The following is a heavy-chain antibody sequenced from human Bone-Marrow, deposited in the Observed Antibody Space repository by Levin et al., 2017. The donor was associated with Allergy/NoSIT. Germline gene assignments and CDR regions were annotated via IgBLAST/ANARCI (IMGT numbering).Heavy chain of an antibody. CDR3: ARRGSSRTGYSSTNWYFDL. V-gene: IGHV3-33*01. CDR2: IWYDGSNK. J-gene: IGHJ2*01. Sequence: QPGGSLRLSCAASGFTFSSYGMHWVRQAPGKGLEWVAVIWYDGSNKYYADSVKGRFTISRDNSKNTLYLQMNSLRAEDTAVYYCARRGSSRTGYSSTNWYFDLWGRGTLVTVSS. D-gene: IGHD6-19*01. CDR1: GFTFSSYG.